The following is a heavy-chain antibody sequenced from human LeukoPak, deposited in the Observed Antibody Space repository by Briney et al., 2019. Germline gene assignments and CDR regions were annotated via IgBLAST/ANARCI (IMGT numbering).Heavy chain of an antibody. CDR1: GGTFSSTT. D-gene: IGHD3-16*01. Sequence: GASVKVSCKASGGTFSSTTINWVRQAPGQGLEWMGGITPIFRTPNYAQKFQGRVTITADESTSTAYMELSSLRSEDTAVYYCASYADYYFDYWGQGTLVTVSS. V-gene: IGHV1-69*13. CDR2: ITPIFRTP. CDR3: ASYADYYFDY. J-gene: IGHJ4*01.